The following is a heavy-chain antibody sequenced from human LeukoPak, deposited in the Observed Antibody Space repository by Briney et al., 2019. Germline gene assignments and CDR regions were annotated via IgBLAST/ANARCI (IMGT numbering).Heavy chain of an antibody. V-gene: IGHV3-48*04. J-gene: IGHJ4*02. Sequence: GGSLRLSCAASGFTFSSYWMSSVRQAPGKGLEWVSYISSSGRTIYYAESVKGRFTISRDNAKNSLYLQMSSLRAEDSVVYYGASGGKYYDILTDFDYWGQGTLVTVSS. D-gene: IGHD3-9*01. CDR2: ISSSGRTI. CDR3: ASGGKYYDILTDFDY. CDR1: GFTFSSYW.